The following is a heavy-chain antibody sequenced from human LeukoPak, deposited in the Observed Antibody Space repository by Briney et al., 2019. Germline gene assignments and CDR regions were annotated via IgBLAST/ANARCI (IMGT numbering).Heavy chain of an antibody. V-gene: IGHV3-23*01. Sequence: PGGSLRLSCAASGFTFSFYAMSWGREAPGKGLEWVSGISTGGGSTYYADSVKGRFTISRDNSKNTLYLQTNSLRAEDTAVYYCAREVVATGRWFDPWGQGTLVTVSS. D-gene: IGHD2-15*01. CDR1: GFTFSFYA. CDR3: AREVVATGRWFDP. CDR2: ISTGGGST. J-gene: IGHJ5*02.